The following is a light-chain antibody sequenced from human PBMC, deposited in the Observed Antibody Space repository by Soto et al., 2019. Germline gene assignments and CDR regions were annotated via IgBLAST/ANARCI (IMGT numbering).Light chain of an antibody. J-gene: IGLJ1*01. CDR2: VVS. CDR1: SSAVGNYKY. Sequence: QSVLTQPASVSGSPGQSITISCTGTSSAVGNYKYVSWYQQHPGKAPKLMIYVVSNRPSCVSNRFSGSKHDNTASLTISGLQAEDETDYYCFSYTSSGTNVFGTGTKVTVL. V-gene: IGLV2-14*01. CDR3: FSYTSSGTNV.